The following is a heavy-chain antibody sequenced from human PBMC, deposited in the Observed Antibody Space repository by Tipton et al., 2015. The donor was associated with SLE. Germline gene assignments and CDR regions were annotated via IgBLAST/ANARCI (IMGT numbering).Heavy chain of an antibody. J-gene: IGHJ3*02. V-gene: IGHV3-33*01. CDR3: ARVPFPPAHCGGDCTDAFDI. CDR2: IWYDGSNK. D-gene: IGHD2-21*02. Sequence: SLRLSCAASGFTFSNYGMHWVRQAPGKGLEWVAVIWYDGSNKYYADSVKGRFTISRDNSKNTLYLQMNSLRAEDMAMYYCARVPFPPAHCGGDCTDAFDIWGQGTMVTVSS. CDR1: GFTFSNYG.